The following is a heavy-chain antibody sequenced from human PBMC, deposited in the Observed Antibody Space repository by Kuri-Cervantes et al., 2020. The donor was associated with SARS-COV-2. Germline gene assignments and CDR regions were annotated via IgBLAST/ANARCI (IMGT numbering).Heavy chain of an antibody. CDR3: ARYGSGWRFDY. D-gene: IGHD6-19*01. CDR2: IYYSGST. J-gene: IGHJ4*02. Sequence: GSLRLSCTVSGGSISSSSYYWSWIRQPPGKGLEWIGYIYYSGSTNYNPSLKSRVTISVDTSKNQFSLKLSSVTAADTAVYYCARYGSGWRFDYWGQGTLVTVSS. CDR1: GGSISSSSYY. V-gene: IGHV4-61*05.